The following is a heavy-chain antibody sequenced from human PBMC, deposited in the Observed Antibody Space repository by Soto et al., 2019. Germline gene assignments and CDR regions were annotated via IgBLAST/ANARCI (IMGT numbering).Heavy chain of an antibody. CDR2: ISYSGST. V-gene: IGHV4-31*03. D-gene: IGHD3-3*01. Sequence: QVQLQESGPGLVKPSQTMSLTCTVSGGSISSDGHYWNWVRQHPGKCLEWIAYISYSGSTFYNPSLKSRVTISIDTSKNQFSLTLSSVTAADTAVYYCAKFGREAFDVWGQGTVVTVSS. CDR3: AKFGREAFDV. J-gene: IGHJ3*01. CDR1: GGSISSDGHY.